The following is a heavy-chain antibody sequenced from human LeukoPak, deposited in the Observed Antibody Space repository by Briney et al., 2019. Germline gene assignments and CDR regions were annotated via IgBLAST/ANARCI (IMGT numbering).Heavy chain of an antibody. V-gene: IGHV4-59*01. J-gene: IGHJ6*03. D-gene: IGHD3-16*01. CDR1: GGSISSYY. CDR3: ARETSQKGAHYMDV. CDR2: IYYSGST. Sequence: SETLSLTCTVSGGSISSYYWSWTRQPPGKGLKWIGYIYYSGSTSYSPSLRSRVTISVDTSKNQFSLKLSSVTAADTAVYYCARETSQKGAHYMDVWGKGTTVTISS.